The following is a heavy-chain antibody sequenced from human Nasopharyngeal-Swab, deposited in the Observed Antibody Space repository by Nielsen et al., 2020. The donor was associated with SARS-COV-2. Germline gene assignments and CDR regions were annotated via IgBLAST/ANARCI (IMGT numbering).Heavy chain of an antibody. D-gene: IGHD1-7*01. Sequence: ASVKVSCKVSGYTLTELSMHWVRQAPGKGLEWMGGFDPEDDETIYAQKFQGRVTMTEDTSTDTAYMELSSLRSEDTAVYYCATGGPITGTINWFDPWGQGTLVTVSS. V-gene: IGHV1-24*01. CDR1: GYTLTELS. CDR2: FDPEDDET. CDR3: ATGGPITGTINWFDP. J-gene: IGHJ5*02.